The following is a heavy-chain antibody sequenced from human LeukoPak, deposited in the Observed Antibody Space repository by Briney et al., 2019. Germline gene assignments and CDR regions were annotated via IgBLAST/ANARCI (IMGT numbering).Heavy chain of an antibody. J-gene: IGHJ4*02. D-gene: IGHD3-22*01. CDR2: ISYDGSNK. Sequence: GGSLRLSCAASGFTFSSYAMHWVRQAPGRGLEWVAVISYDGSNKYYADSVKGRFTISRDNSKNTLYLQMNSLRAEDTAVYYCARGLYYYDSSGYYSFFDYWGQGTLVTVSS. CDR1: GFTFSSYA. V-gene: IGHV3-30-3*01. CDR3: ARGLYYYDSSGYYSFFDY.